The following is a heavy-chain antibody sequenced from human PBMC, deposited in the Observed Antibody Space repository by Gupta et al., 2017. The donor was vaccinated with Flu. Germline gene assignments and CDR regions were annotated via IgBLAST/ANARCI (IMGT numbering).Heavy chain of an antibody. D-gene: IGHD5-12*01. V-gene: IGHV3-13*01. CDR1: GFNVRDFD. Sequence: EVQLVESGGGLVQPGGSLRLSCTATGFNVRDFDMHWIRQVPGKGLDWVSGIGWAGDTYYPPSVKGRFTISRERGKNSLSLQMTSLSGADTALYYCVRANWLSGSSSFDKWGQGTPVTVSS. CDR2: IGWAGDT. CDR3: VRANWLSGSSSFDK. J-gene: IGHJ4*02.